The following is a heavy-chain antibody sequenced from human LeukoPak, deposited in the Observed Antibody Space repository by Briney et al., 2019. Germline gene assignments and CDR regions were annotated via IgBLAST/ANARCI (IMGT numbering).Heavy chain of an antibody. D-gene: IGHD3-22*01. Sequence: SVKVSCKASGGTFSSYAISWVRQAPGQGLEWMGRIIPIFGTANYAQKFQGIVTITTAESTSTAYMELSSLRSEDTAVYYCARGYGGVNYHDSSGYYFDYWGQGTLVTVSS. V-gene: IGHV1-69*05. CDR3: ARGYGGVNYHDSSGYYFDY. CDR2: IIPIFGTA. CDR1: GGTFSSYA. J-gene: IGHJ4*02.